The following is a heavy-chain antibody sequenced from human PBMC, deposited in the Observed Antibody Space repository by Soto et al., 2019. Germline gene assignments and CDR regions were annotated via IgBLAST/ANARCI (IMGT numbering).Heavy chain of an antibody. CDR2: ISYDGSNK. J-gene: IGHJ6*02. V-gene: IGHV3-30*18. CDR3: AKDPEYYDSSGYPPNYYYYGMDV. CDR1: GFTFSSYG. Sequence: QVQLVESGGGVVQPGRSLRLSCAASGFTFSSYGMHWVRQAPGKGLEWVAVISYDGSNKYYADSVKGRFTISRDNSKNTLYLQMNSLRAEDTAVYYCAKDPEYYDSSGYPPNYYYYGMDVWGQGTTVTVSS. D-gene: IGHD3-22*01.